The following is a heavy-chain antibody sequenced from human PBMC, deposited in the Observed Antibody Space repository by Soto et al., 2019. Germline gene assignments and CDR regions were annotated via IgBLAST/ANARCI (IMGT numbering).Heavy chain of an antibody. Sequence: ESGGGVVQPGRSLRLSCGASGFIFSKYGMHWVRQAPGKGLEWVAVISYDGSNKYYAESVKGRFIISRDKSENTLYLQMNSLRAEDTALYYCAKDLGSGKPYYYYAMDVWGQGTTVTVSS. CDR1: GFIFSKYG. CDR2: ISYDGSNK. CDR3: AKDLGSGKPYYYYAMDV. J-gene: IGHJ6*02. V-gene: IGHV3-30*18. D-gene: IGHD3-10*01.